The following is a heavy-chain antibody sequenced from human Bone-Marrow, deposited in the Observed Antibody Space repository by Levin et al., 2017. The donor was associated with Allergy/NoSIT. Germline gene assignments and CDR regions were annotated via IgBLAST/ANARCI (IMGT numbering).Heavy chain of an antibody. Sequence: GESLKISCAASGFTVSSNYMSWVRQAPGKGLEWVSVIYSGGSTYYADSVKGRFTISRDNSKNTLYLQMNSLRAEDTAVYYCARDHSGYGIGAFDIWGQGTMVTVSS. CDR1: GFTVSSNY. CDR2: IYSGGST. D-gene: IGHD5-12*01. J-gene: IGHJ3*02. CDR3: ARDHSGYGIGAFDI. V-gene: IGHV3-53*01.